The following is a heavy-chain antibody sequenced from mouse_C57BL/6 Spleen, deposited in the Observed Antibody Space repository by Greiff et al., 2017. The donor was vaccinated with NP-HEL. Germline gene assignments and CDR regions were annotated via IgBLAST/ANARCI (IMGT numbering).Heavy chain of an antibody. CDR1: GYTFTSYW. V-gene: IGHV1-72*01. CDR2: IDPNSGGT. Sequence: QVQLQQPGAELVKPGASVKLSCKASGYTFTSYWMHWVKQRPGRGLEWIGRIDPNSGGTKYNEKFKSKATLTVDKPSSTAYMQLSSLTSEDSAVYDCAREVYYGSSYWYFDVWGTGTTVTVSS. D-gene: IGHD1-1*01. CDR3: AREVYYGSSYWYFDV. J-gene: IGHJ1*03.